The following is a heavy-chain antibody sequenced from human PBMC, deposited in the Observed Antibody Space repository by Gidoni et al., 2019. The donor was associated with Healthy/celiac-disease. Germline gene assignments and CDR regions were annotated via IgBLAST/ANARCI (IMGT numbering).Heavy chain of an antibody. Sequence: QVQLVESGGGVVQPGRSLSLSCAASGFTCSSYGMHWVRQAPGKGLEWVAVISYDGSHKYYADSVKGRFTISRDNSKNTLYLQMNSLRAEDTAVYYCAKDYGSGSYYSPFDYWGQGTLVTVSS. J-gene: IGHJ4*02. CDR2: ISYDGSHK. D-gene: IGHD3-10*01. CDR3: AKDYGSGSYYSPFDY. V-gene: IGHV3-30*18. CDR1: GFTCSSYG.